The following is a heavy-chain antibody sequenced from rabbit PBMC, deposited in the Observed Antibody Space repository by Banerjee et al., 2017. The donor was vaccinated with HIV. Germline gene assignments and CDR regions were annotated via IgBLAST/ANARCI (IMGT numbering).Heavy chain of an antibody. Sequence: QSLEESGGGLVQPEGSLTLTCTASGIDFNNYYMCWVRQAPGKGLEWIACIYNGDGSTYYASWAKGRFTISKTSSTTVTLQMTSLTAADTATYFCARDLAGVIGWNFGLWGPGTLVTVS. J-gene: IGHJ4*01. CDR2: IYNGDGST. CDR3: ARDLAGVIGWNFGL. CDR1: GIDFNNYY. V-gene: IGHV1S40*01. D-gene: IGHD4-1*01.